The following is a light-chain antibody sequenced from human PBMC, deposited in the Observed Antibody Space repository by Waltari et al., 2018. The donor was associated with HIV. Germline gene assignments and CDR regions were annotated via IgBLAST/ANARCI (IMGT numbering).Light chain of an antibody. CDR3: QSVDTSGTFVV. J-gene: IGLJ2*01. V-gene: IGLV3-25*03. CDR2: KDA. Sequence: SYELTQPPSVSVSPGQTATITCFGEALPNQYVYWYQQKSGQAPILLIFKDAERPSGIPERFSGSSSGTTVTLTISGVQTEDEAHYYCQSVDTSGTFVVFGGGTKVIVL. CDR1: ALPNQY.